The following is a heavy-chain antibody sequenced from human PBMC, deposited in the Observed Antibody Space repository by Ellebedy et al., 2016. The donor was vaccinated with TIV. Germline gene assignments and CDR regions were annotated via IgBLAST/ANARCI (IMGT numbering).Heavy chain of an antibody. V-gene: IGHV1-46*01. Sequence: ASVKVSCXASGYTFTSYYMHWVRQAPGQGLEWMGIINPSGGSTNYAQKFQGRVTVTRDTSTSTVYMELSSLRFEDTAVYYCARDKDSYSSGRYSFEYWGQGTLVTVSS. CDR3: ARDKDSYSSGRYSFEY. CDR2: INPSGGST. CDR1: GYTFTSYY. J-gene: IGHJ4*02. D-gene: IGHD6-19*01.